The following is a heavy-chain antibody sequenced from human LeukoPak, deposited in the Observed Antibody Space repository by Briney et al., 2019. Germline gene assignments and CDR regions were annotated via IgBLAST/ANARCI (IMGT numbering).Heavy chain of an antibody. D-gene: IGHD3-10*01. CDR1: GGSISIYY. V-gene: IGHV4-59*01. CDR3: ARDSRSGVDWFDP. J-gene: IGHJ5*02. Sequence: SETLSLTCTLSGGSISIYYWSWIRQPPGKGLEWIGYIYYSGSTNYNPSLKSRVTISVDTSKNQFSLKLSSVTAADTAVHYCARDSRSGVDWFDPWGQGTRVTVSS. CDR2: IYYSGST.